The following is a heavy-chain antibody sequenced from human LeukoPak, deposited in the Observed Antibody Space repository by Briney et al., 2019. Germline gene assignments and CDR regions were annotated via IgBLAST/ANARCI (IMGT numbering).Heavy chain of an antibody. Sequence: PGGSLRLSCVASGFTFSNYEMNWVRQAPGKGLEWVSYISTSGSTISYADSVKGRFTISRDNAKNSLFLQMNSLRAEDTAVYYCAGGAPYYDSSGLFDYWGQGTLVTVSS. D-gene: IGHD3-22*01. V-gene: IGHV3-48*03. CDR3: AGGAPYYDSSGLFDY. J-gene: IGHJ4*02. CDR2: ISTSGSTI. CDR1: GFTFSNYE.